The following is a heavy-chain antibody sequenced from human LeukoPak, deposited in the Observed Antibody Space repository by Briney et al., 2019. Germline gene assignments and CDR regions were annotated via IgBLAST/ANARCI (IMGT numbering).Heavy chain of an antibody. CDR3: VKGNPGYSSGIPFDY. CDR1: GFTFSNAW. Sequence: PGGSLRLSCAASGFTFSNAWMSWVRQAPGKGLEYVSAISSNGGSTYYADSVKGRFTISRDNSKNTLYLQMSSLRAEDTAVYYCVKGNPGYSSGIPFDYWGQGTLVTVSS. CDR2: ISSNGGST. V-gene: IGHV3-64D*06. J-gene: IGHJ4*02. D-gene: IGHD6-19*01.